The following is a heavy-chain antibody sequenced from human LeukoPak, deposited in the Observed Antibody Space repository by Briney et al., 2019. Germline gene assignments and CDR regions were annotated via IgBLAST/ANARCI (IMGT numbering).Heavy chain of an antibody. D-gene: IGHD1-26*01. V-gene: IGHV3-21*01. CDR3: ATKQVGATHFNY. CDR1: GFTFSTYG. J-gene: IGHJ4*02. CDR2: ICSSSTYI. Sequence: PGGSLRLSCAASGFTFSTYGMNWVRQAPGKGLEWVSCICSSSTYIYYAQSLKGRFTISRDNAKNSLYLQMDSLRAEETAVYCCATKQVGATHFNYWGQGTLVTVSS.